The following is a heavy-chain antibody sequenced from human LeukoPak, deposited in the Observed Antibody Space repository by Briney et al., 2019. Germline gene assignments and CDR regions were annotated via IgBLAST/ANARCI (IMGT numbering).Heavy chain of an antibody. CDR3: ARDGYNRNYYYYGMDV. J-gene: IGHJ6*02. Sequence: PSETLSLTCTVSGGSISSYYWSRIRQPQGKGLEWIGYIYYSGSTNYNPSLKSRVTISVDTSKNQFSLKLSSVTAADTAVYYCARDGYNRNYYYYGMDVWGQGTTVTVSS. D-gene: IGHD5-24*01. CDR2: IYYSGST. CDR1: GGSISSYY. V-gene: IGHV4-59*12.